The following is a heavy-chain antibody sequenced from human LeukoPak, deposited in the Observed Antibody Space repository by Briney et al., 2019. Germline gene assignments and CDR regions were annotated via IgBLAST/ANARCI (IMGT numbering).Heavy chain of an antibody. CDR1: GGSISSGGYY. J-gene: IGHJ4*02. CDR3: ASQTYYYDSSGYLTHYFDC. Sequence: SETLSLTCTVSGGSISSGGYYWSWIRQHPGKGLEWIGYIYYSGSTYYNPSLKSRVTISVDTSKNQFSLKLSSVTAADTAVYYCASQTYYYDSSGYLTHYFDCWGQGTLATVSS. V-gene: IGHV4-31*03. D-gene: IGHD3-22*01. CDR2: IYYSGST.